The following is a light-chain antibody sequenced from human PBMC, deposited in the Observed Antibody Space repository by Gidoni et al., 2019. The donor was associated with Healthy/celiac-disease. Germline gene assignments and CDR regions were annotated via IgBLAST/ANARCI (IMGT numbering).Light chain of an antibody. CDR3: QQYGSSRGT. CDR1: QSVSSSY. CDR2: GAS. Sequence: VLAPSPGTLSLSPGERATLSCRASQSVSSSYLAWYQQKPGQATRLIIYGASSRATGIPDRFSGSGSGTDFTLTISRLEPEDFAVYYCQQYGSSRGTFGQGTKVEIK. V-gene: IGKV3-20*01. J-gene: IGKJ1*01.